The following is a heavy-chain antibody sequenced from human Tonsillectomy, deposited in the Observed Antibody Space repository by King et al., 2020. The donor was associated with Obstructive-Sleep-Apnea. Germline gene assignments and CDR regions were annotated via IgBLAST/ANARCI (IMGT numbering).Heavy chain of an antibody. J-gene: IGHJ4*02. Sequence: VQLQQWGAGLLKPSETLSLTCTVYGGSFSRYYWSWIRQPPGKGLEWIGEINHRGSTNYNPSLKSRVTMSVETPKNQFSLRRSSLTAADTAVYYCARGWSPDYWGQGTLVTVSS. CDR3: ARGWSPDY. D-gene: IGHD2-15*01. CDR1: GGSFSRYY. CDR2: INHRGST. V-gene: IGHV4-34*01.